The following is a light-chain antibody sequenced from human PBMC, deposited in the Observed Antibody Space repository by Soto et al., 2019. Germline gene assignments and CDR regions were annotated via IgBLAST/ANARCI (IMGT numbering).Light chain of an antibody. CDR2: SAS. Sequence: EILLTQSTDTLSLSPGERATLSCRASQNVKNDLVGWFQKHGQAPRLLIFSASNRATGIPDRFSGSGSGTDFTLTISSLEPEDFAVYYCQQRTNWPPTFGGGTKVEFK. V-gene: IGKV3-11*01. J-gene: IGKJ4*01. CDR1: QNVKND. CDR3: QQRTNWPPT.